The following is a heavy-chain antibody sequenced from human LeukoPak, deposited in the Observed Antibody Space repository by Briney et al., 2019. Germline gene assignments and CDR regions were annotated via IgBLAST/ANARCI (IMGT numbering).Heavy chain of an antibody. CDR2: IYHSGST. J-gene: IGHJ4*02. V-gene: IGHV4-30-2*01. CDR1: GGPISSGGYS. D-gene: IGHD3-22*01. CDR3: AREAFNYYDSSGYYSFWY. Sequence: SQTLSLTGAVSGGPISSGGYSWSWIRQPPGKGLEWIGYIYHSGSTYYNPSLKSRVTISVDTSKNQFSLKLSSVTAADTAVYYCAREAFNYYDSSGYYSFWYWGQGTLVTVSS.